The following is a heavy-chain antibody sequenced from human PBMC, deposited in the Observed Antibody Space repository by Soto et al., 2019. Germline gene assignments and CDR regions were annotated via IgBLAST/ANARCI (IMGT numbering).Heavy chain of an antibody. CDR1: GYSFTSLD. J-gene: IGHJ4*02. CDR2: MQPSTGRT. Sequence: ASVKVSCKASGYSFTSLDSNWVRQTAGQGLEWMGWMQPSTGRTGYAQKFQGRVTMTRDTSINTAYMELTTLTSDDTAFYYCARGVSAGVDYWGQGTLVTVSS. V-gene: IGHV1-8*01. CDR3: ARGVSAGVDY. D-gene: IGHD1-26*01.